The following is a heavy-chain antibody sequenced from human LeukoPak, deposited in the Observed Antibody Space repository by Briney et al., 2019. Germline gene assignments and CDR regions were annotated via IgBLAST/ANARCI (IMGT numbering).Heavy chain of an antibody. D-gene: IGHD3-9*01. Sequence: PGGSLRLSCATSGFTIGKSDMAWVRQAPGKGLEWVSIVYTGGRTFHADSVKGRFTMSRDQSKNTVGLQMNSLRSEDTALYYCARGSMPGTGLPFDYRGQGTQVSVSS. J-gene: IGHJ4*02. V-gene: IGHV3-53*05. CDR2: VYTGGRT. CDR3: ARGSMPGTGLPFDY. CDR1: GFTIGKSD.